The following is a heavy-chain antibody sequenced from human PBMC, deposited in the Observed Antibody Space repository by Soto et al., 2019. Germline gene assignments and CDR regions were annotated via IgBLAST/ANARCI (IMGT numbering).Heavy chain of an antibody. CDR1: GFTFRSYG. CDR2: ISYDGSIK. J-gene: IGHJ6*02. Sequence: ESGGGVVQPGRSLRLSCAASGFTFRSYGMHWVRQAPGRGLEWVALISYDGSIKYYADSVRGRFTISRDNSKNTLYLQMNSLRAEDTAVYYCANSEYSRYKNIDVWGQGTTVTVSS. V-gene: IGHV3-30*18. CDR3: ANSEYSRYKNIDV. D-gene: IGHD5-18*01.